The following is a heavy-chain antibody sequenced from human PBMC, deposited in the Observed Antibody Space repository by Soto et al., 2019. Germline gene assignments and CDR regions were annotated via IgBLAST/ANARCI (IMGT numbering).Heavy chain of an antibody. Sequence: PGGSLRLSCAASGFTFSSYAMSWVRQAPGKGLEWVSAISGSGGSTYYADSVKGRFTISRDNSKNTLYLQMNSLRAEDTAVYYCAKDHRWGYSGYDYGYFDYWGQGTLVTVSS. V-gene: IGHV3-23*01. J-gene: IGHJ4*02. CDR2: ISGSGGST. D-gene: IGHD5-12*01. CDR1: GFTFSSYA. CDR3: AKDHRWGYSGYDYGYFDY.